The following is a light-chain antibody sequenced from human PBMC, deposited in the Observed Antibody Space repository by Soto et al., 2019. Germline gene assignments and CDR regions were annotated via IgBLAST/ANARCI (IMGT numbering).Light chain of an antibody. CDR2: GAS. J-gene: IGKJ2*01. CDR1: QSASSSY. Sequence: EIVLTQSPGTLSLSPGERATLSCRASQSASSSYLAWYQQKPGQAPRLLIYGASSRATGIPDRFSGSGSGTDFTLTISRLEPEDFAVNYCHQYGSSPSYTFGQGTKLEIK. V-gene: IGKV3-20*01. CDR3: HQYGSSPSYT.